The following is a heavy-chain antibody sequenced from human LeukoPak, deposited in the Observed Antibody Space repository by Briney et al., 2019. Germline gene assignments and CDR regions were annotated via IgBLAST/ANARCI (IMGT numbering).Heavy chain of an antibody. V-gene: IGHV1-8*03. CDR1: GYTFTSYD. J-gene: IGHJ4*02. Sequence: ASVKVSCKASGYTFTSYDINWVRQATGQGLEWMGWMNPNSGNTGYAQKFQGRVTITRNTSISTAYTELSSLRSEDTAVYYCARGPLPIDYYDSSGYAYYFDSWGQGTLVTVSS. CDR3: ARGPLPIDYYDSSGYAYYFDS. D-gene: IGHD3-22*01. CDR2: MNPNSGNT.